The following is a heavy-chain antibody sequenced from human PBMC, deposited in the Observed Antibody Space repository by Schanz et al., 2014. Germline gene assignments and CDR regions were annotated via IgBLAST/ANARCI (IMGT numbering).Heavy chain of an antibody. V-gene: IGHV1-69*09. CDR2: INPILGIA. D-gene: IGHD2-2*01. CDR1: RYPFTAYY. Sequence: QVQLVQSGSELKKPGASVKVSCKASRYPFTAYYMHWVRQAPGQGLEWMGRINPILGIANYAQKFQGRVTITADKSTSTAYMELSSLRSEDTAVYYCARGGRSSTRSMDVWGQGTTVTVSS. J-gene: IGHJ6*02. CDR3: ARGGRSSTRSMDV.